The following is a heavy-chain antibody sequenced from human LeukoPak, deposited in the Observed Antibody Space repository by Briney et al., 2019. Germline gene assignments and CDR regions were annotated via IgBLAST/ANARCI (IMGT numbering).Heavy chain of an antibody. V-gene: IGHV4-4*07. CDR2: IYTTGST. J-gene: IGHJ6*03. CDR3: ARGHHLDPKYGSGSYYSHYMDV. Sequence: SETLSLTCTVSGGSISSYYWTWIRQPAGKGLEWIGRIYTTGSTNYNPSLNSRVTMSVDTSKNQFSLKLSSVTAADTAVYYCARGHHLDPKYGSGSYYSHYMDVWGKGTTVTVSS. D-gene: IGHD3-10*01. CDR1: GGSISSYY.